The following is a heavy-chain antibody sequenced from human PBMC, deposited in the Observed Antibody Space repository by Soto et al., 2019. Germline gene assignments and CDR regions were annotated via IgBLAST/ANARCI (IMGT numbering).Heavy chain of an antibody. Sequence: HPGGSLRLSCAASGFTFSSYGMHWVRQAPGKGLEWVAVISYDGSNKYYADSVKGRFTISRDNSKNTLYLQMNSLRAEDTAVYYCANAKGILGGYPIYWGQGTLVTVSS. CDR2: ISYDGSNK. D-gene: IGHD3-22*01. CDR3: ANAKGILGGYPIY. J-gene: IGHJ4*02. CDR1: GFTFSSYG. V-gene: IGHV3-30*18.